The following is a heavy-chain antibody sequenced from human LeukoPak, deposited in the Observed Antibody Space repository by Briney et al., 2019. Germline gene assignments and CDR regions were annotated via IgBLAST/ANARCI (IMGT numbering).Heavy chain of an antibody. J-gene: IGHJ6*03. CDR3: ARDRSWSLRYFDWLLPHYYYYMDV. V-gene: IGHV1-2*02. Sequence: ASVKVSCKASGYTFTGYYMHWVRQAPGQGLEWMGWINPNSGGTNYAQKFQGRVTMTRDTSISTAYMGLSRLRSDDTAVYYCARDRSWSLRYFDWLLPHYYYYMDVWGKGTTVTVSS. D-gene: IGHD3-9*01. CDR2: INPNSGGT. CDR1: GYTFTGYY.